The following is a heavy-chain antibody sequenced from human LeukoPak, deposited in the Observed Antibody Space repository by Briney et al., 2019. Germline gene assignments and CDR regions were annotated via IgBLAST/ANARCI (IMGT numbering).Heavy chain of an antibody. Sequence: KTGGSLRLACAASGFTFSDYYMSWIRQAPGKGLEWVSYISSSGTTIYYADSVKGRFTISRDNSKNALYLQMNSLRAEDTAVYYCARCRDYDFWSGSAVDYWGQGTLVTVSS. CDR3: ARCRDYDFWSGSAVDY. D-gene: IGHD3-3*01. J-gene: IGHJ4*02. V-gene: IGHV3-11*04. CDR2: ISSSGTTI. CDR1: GFTFSDYY.